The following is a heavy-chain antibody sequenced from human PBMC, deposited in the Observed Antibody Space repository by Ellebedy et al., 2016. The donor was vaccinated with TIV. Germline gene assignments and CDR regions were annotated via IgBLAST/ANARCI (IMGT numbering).Heavy chain of an antibody. V-gene: IGHV4-30-4*01. D-gene: IGHD4-23*01. Sequence: MPSETLSLTCTVSSGSLSSGHYYWSWIRQPPGKGLEWIGYIYYSGSTYYNPSLKSRVTISVDTSKNQFSLKLSSVTAADTAVYYCARDFGTTVDNDAFDIWGQGTMVTVSS. CDR2: IYYSGST. J-gene: IGHJ3*02. CDR1: SGSLSSGHYY. CDR3: ARDFGTTVDNDAFDI.